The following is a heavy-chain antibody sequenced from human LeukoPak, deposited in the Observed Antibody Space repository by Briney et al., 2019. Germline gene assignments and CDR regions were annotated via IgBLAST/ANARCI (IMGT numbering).Heavy chain of an antibody. J-gene: IGHJ3*02. V-gene: IGHV4-39*01. CDR1: GGSISSSSYY. CDR3: ARGVLEWLLYGDAFDI. CDR2: IYYSGST. D-gene: IGHD3-3*01. Sequence: SETLSLTCTVSGGSISSSSYYWGWIRQPPGTGLEWIGSIYYSGSTYYNPSLKSRVTISVDTSKNQFSLKLSSVTAADTAVYYCARGVLEWLLYGDAFDIWGQGTMVTVSS.